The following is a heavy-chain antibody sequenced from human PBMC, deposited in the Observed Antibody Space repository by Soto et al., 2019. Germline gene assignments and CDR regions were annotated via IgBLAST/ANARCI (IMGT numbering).Heavy chain of an antibody. D-gene: IGHD4-17*01. CDR3: ARDLSGDYGALDT. V-gene: IGHV3-23*01. J-gene: IGHJ3*02. CDR1: GFTFSSYA. Sequence: GGSLRLSCAAPGFTFSSYAMSWVRQAPGKGLEWVSAISGSGGSTYYADSVKGRFTISRDNSKNTLYLQMNSLRAEDTAVYYCARDLSGDYGALDTWGQGKMVTFSS. CDR2: ISGSGGST.